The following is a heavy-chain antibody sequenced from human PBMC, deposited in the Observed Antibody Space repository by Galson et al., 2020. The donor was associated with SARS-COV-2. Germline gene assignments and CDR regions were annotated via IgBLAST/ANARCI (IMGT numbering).Heavy chain of an antibody. Sequence: SETLSLTCTVSRGSIDSYYWSWIRQPAGKGLEWIGRVWTSGSTNYNPSLKSRLTLSVDVSKNQFSLRLSSVTAADTAMYYCARGRDGYSSAGAFDVCGQGTMFTVSS. D-gene: IGHD2-15*01. CDR1: RGSIDSYY. CDR3: ARGRDGYSSAGAFDV. CDR2: VWTSGST. V-gene: IGHV4-4*07. J-gene: IGHJ3*01.